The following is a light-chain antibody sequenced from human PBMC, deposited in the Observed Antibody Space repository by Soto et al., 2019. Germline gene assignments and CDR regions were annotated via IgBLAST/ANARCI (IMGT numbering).Light chain of an antibody. V-gene: IGKV4-1*01. Sequence: DIVMTQSPDSLAVSLGERATINCKSSQPILYSTNKKNHLAWYQQKPGQPPRLLIYWASTRESGVPDRFSGSGSRTDFTLIIKSLLAEDVAVNYCQQDHSNPRTFGGGTKVEIQ. J-gene: IGKJ4*01. CDR1: QPILYSTNKKNH. CDR2: WAS. CDR3: QQDHSNPRT.